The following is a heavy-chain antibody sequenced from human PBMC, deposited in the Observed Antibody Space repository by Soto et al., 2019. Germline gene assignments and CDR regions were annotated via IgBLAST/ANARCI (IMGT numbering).Heavy chain of an antibody. V-gene: IGHV3-30-3*01. D-gene: IGHD3-9*01. CDR3: ARVPVDILTGYYSDV. CDR1: GFTFSSYA. Sequence: QVQLVESGGGVVQPGRSLRLSCAASGFTFSSYAMHWVRQAPGKGLEWVAVISYDGSNKYYADSVKGRFTISRDNFKNTLYLQMNSLRAEDTAVYYCARVPVDILTGYYSDVWGQGTTVTVSS. J-gene: IGHJ6*02. CDR2: ISYDGSNK.